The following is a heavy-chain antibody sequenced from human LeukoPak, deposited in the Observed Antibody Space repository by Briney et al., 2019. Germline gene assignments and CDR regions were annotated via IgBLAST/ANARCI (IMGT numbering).Heavy chain of an antibody. J-gene: IGHJ4*02. CDR2: ISSSSSTI. V-gene: IGHV3-48*01. D-gene: IGHD6-19*01. CDR3: IVLAVAGTFGFDY. CDR1: GFTFSSYS. Sequence: PGGSLRLSGAASGFTFSSYSMNWVRQAPGKGLEWVSYISSSSSTIYYADSVKGRFTISRDNAKNSLYLQMNSLRAEDTAVYYCIVLAVAGTFGFDYWGQGTLVTVSS.